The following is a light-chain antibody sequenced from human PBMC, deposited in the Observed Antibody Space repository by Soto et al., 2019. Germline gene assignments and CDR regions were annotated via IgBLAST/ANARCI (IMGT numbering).Light chain of an antibody. Sequence: VLTQSPGTLSLSPGERATLSCRASQSISSYFAWYQQKPGQAPRLLIYGASTRADGIADRFSGSGSGTDFTLSIRRLEPEYFAVYYCQQYGRSPRTFGQGTKVDIK. CDR2: GAS. V-gene: IGKV3-20*01. CDR3: QQYGRSPRT. CDR1: QSISSY. J-gene: IGKJ1*01.